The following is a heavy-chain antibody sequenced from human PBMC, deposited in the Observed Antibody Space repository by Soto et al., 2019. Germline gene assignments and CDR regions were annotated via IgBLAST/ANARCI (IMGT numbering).Heavy chain of an antibody. V-gene: IGHV3-23*01. CDR2: ISGSGGST. CDR3: AKSNMRFLEWLYFDY. J-gene: IGHJ4*02. D-gene: IGHD3-3*01. Sequence: GGSLRLSCAASGFTFSSYAMSWVRQAPGKGLEWVSAISGSGGSTYYADSVKGRFTISRDNSKNTLYLQMNSLRAEDTAVYYCAKSNMRFLEWLYFDYWGQGTLVTVSS. CDR1: GFTFSSYA.